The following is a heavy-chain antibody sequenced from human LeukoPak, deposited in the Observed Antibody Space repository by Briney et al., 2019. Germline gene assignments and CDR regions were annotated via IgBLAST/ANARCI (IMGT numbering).Heavy chain of an antibody. Sequence: GGSLRLSCAATGFTVSSNYRSWVRQAPGKGLEWVSVIYSGGSTYYADSVKGRFTISRDNSKNTLYLQMNSLRAEDTAVYYCATQFNYYDSSGLFHIWGQGTMVTVSS. CDR3: ATQFNYYDSSGLFHI. D-gene: IGHD3-22*01. CDR2: IYSGGST. J-gene: IGHJ3*02. CDR1: GFTVSSNY. V-gene: IGHV3-53*01.